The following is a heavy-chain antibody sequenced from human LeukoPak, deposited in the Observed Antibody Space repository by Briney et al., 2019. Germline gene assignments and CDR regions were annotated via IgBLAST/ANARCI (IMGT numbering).Heavy chain of an antibody. CDR2: IDHTGST. V-gene: IGHV4-30-2*01. CDR1: GGAISSGGCY. Sequence: PSQTLSLTCTVSGGAISSGGCYWSWIRQTPGKGLEWIGNIDHTGSTASNSSLKSRVTISVDRSKNQFSLNLSTVTAADTAVYYCARLFWSGFVYLDSWGQGTLVTVSS. D-gene: IGHD3-3*01. CDR3: ARLFWSGFVYLDS. J-gene: IGHJ4*02.